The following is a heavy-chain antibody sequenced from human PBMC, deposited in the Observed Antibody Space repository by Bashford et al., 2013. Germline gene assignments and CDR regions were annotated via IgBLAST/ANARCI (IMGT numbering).Heavy chain of an antibody. D-gene: IGHD2-2*01. CDR3: ARGTSLDY. CDR2: IIPIFGTA. J-gene: IGHJ4*02. Sequence: SVKVSCKASGGTFSSYAISWVRQAPGQGLEWMGGIIPIFGTANYAQKFQGRVTITADKSTSTAYMDLSSLTTDDTAVYYCARGTSLDYWGQGTLVTVSS. CDR1: GGTFSSYA. V-gene: IGHV1-69*06.